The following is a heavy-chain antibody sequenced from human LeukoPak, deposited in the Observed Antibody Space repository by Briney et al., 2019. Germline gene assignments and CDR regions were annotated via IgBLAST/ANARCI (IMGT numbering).Heavy chain of an antibody. Sequence: PSETLSLTCAVSGGSISSGGYSWSWIRQPPGKGLEWIGYIYYSGSTYYNPSLKSRVTISVDTSKNQFSLKLSSVTAADTAVYYCARVLWQYYYDSSGTSWFDPWGQGTLVTVSS. V-gene: IGHV4-30-4*07. J-gene: IGHJ5*02. CDR3: ARVLWQYYYDSSGTSWFDP. CDR1: GGSISSGGYS. CDR2: IYYSGST. D-gene: IGHD3-22*01.